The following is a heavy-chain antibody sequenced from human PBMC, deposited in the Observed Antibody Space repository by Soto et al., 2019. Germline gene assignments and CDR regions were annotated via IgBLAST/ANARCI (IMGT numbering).Heavy chain of an antibody. J-gene: IGHJ6*02. Sequence: SETLSLTCTVSGGSISSYYWSWIRQPPGKGLEWIGYIYYSGSTNYNPSLKSRVTMSVDTSKNQFSLKLNSVTAADTAVYYCAKTRGAMIYAISVYGMDVWGQGTTVTVSS. D-gene: IGHD2-8*01. V-gene: IGHV4-59*01. CDR2: IYYSGST. CDR1: GGSISSYY. CDR3: AKTRGAMIYAISVYGMDV.